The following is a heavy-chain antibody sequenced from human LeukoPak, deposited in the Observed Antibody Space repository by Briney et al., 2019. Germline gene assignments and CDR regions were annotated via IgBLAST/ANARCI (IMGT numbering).Heavy chain of an antibody. CDR3: AALSGYSGYDWFSHFDY. V-gene: IGHV4-59*05. Sequence: SETLSLTCAVYGGSFNTHYWSWIRQPPGKGLEWIGSIYYSGSTYYNPSLKSRVTISVDTSKNQFSLKLSSVTAADTAVYYCAALSGYSGYDWFSHFDYWGQGTLVTVSS. J-gene: IGHJ4*02. CDR1: GGSFNTHY. CDR2: IYYSGST. D-gene: IGHD5-12*01.